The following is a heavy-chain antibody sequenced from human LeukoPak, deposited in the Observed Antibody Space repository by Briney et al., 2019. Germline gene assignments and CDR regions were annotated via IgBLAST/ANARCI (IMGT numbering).Heavy chain of an antibody. CDR3: ARDKGTEGLLPRGDWYFDL. CDR1: GFTLSSYW. V-gene: IGHV3-7*01. Sequence: PGGSLRLSCAASGFTLSSYWMTWVRQAPGKGLEWVANIKQDGSKKNYVDSVKGRFTISRDNAKNSLYLQMSSLRAEDTAVYYCARDKGTEGLLPRGDWYFDLWGRGTLVTVSS. J-gene: IGHJ2*01. D-gene: IGHD3-3*01. CDR2: IKQDGSKK.